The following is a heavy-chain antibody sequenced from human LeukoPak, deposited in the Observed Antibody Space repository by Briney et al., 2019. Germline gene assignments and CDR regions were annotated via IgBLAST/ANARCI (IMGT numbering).Heavy chain of an antibody. CDR2: INHSGST. D-gene: IGHD5-24*01. V-gene: IGHV4-34*01. Sequence: SETLSLTCAVYGGSFSGYYWSWIRQPPGKGLEWIGEINHSGSTNYNPSLKSRVTISVDTSKNQFSLKLSSVTAADTAVYYCARRSSKRFNWYFDLLGRGTLVTVSS. CDR1: GGSFSGYY. CDR3: ARRSSKRFNWYFDL. J-gene: IGHJ2*01.